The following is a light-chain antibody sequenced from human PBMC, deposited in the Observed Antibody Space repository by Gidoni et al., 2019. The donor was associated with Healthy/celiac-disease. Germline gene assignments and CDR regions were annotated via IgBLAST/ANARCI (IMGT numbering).Light chain of an antibody. CDR1: SSDVGSYNL. CDR3: CSYASGSTV. J-gene: IGLJ2*01. Sequence: QSALTQPASVSGSPGQSITISCTGTSSDVGSYNLVSWYQQHPGKAPKLMIYEVSKRPSGVSNRFSGSKSGNTASLTISGLQAEDEADYYCCSYASGSTVFGGGAKLTVL. CDR2: EVS. V-gene: IGLV2-23*02.